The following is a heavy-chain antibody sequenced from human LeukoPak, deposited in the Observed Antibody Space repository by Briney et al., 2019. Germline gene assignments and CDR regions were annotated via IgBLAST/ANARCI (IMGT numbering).Heavy chain of an antibody. V-gene: IGHV3-30*02. Sequence: GGSLRLSCAASGFTFSSYGMHWVRQAPGKGLEWVAFIRYDGSNKYYADSVKGRFTISRDNTKNTLYLQMNSLRAEDKAVYYCAKEYRYSSSWYGDFDYWGQGTLVTVS. J-gene: IGHJ4*02. CDR2: IRYDGSNK. CDR3: AKEYRYSSSWYGDFDY. CDR1: GFTFSSYG. D-gene: IGHD6-13*01.